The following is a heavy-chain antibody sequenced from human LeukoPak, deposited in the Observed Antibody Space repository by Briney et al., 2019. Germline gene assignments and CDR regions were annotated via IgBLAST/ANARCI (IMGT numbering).Heavy chain of an antibody. D-gene: IGHD4-11*01. J-gene: IGHJ5*01. CDR1: GFTFSHFG. V-gene: IGHV3-33*06. Sequence: PGKSLRLSCRPSGFTFSHFGMHWVRQAPGKGLEWVAVIWSDATEKYYGNSVKGRFTISRDNYDNTVSLQMNSLRVEDTRVYYYAKDAQRGFDFSNSLESWGQGTVVTVSP. CDR2: IWSDATEK. CDR3: AKDAQRGFDFSNSLES.